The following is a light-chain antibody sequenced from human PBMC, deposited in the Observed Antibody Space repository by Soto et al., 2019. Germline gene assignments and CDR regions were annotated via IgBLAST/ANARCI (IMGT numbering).Light chain of an antibody. Sequence: TVVTQEPSLSVSPGGTVTLTCGLSSGSVSTNYYPSWYQQTPGQAPRTLLYNTYSRSSGVPDRFSGSILGNKAALTITGAQADDESDYYCVLYMGSGISVFGGGTKVTVL. V-gene: IGLV8-61*01. CDR2: NTY. CDR1: SGSVSTNYY. J-gene: IGLJ2*01. CDR3: VLYMGSGISV.